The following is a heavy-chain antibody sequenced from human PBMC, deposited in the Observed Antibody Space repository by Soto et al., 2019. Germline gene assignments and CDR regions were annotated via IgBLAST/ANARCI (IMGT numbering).Heavy chain of an antibody. CDR1: GYTFTSYG. CDR2: ISAYNGNT. J-gene: IGHJ4*02. V-gene: IGHV1-18*01. CDR3: ERTPTGGPSRY. Sequence: QVQLVQSGAEVKKPGASVKVSCKASGYTFTSYGISWVRQAPGKGLEWMGWISAYNGNTNYAQKLQGRVTMTTDTSTSTAYMELRSLRSDDTALYFVERTPTGGPSRYWGQGTLVTVSS. D-gene: IGHD2-8*02.